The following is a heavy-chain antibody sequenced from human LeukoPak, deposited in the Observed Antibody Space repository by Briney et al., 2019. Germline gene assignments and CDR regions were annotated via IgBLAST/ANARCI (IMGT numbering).Heavy chain of an antibody. CDR1: GFTFSTYS. CDR3: ARGDDSGYYDYFDY. D-gene: IGHD3-22*01. Sequence: GGSLRLSCAASGFTFSTYSMNWVRQAPGKGLEWVSSISSNNRYIYYAASVKGRFTISRDFSKNTVFLHMNSLRAEDTAMYYCARGDDSGYYDYFDYWGQGALVTVSS. CDR2: ISSNNRYI. J-gene: IGHJ4*02. V-gene: IGHV3-21*04.